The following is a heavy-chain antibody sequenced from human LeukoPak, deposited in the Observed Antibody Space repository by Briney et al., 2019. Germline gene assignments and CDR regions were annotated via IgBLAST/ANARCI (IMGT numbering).Heavy chain of an antibody. V-gene: IGHV3-7*01. D-gene: IGHD2-2*01. CDR3: ARDDQYQLLSFDY. Sequence: PGGSLRLSCAASGFTVSSNYMSWVRQAPGKGLEWVANIKQDGSEKYYVDSVKGRFTISRDNAKNSLYLQMNSLRAEDTAVYYCARDDQYQLLSFDYWGQGTLVTVSS. J-gene: IGHJ4*02. CDR2: IKQDGSEK. CDR1: GFTVSSNY.